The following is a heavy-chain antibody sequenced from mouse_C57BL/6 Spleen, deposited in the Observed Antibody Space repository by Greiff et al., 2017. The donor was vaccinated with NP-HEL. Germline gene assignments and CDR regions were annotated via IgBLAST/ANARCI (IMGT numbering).Heavy chain of an antibody. CDR2: INPNNGGT. J-gene: IGHJ3*01. Sequence: EVQLQQSGPELVKPGASVKISCKASGYTFTDYYMNWVKQSHGKSLEWIGDINPNNGGTSYNQKFKGKATLTVDKSSSTAYMEIRSLTSEDSAVYYCAPIYYDGSSPAWFAYWGQGTLVTVSA. CDR3: APIYYDGSSPAWFAY. CDR1: GYTFTDYY. D-gene: IGHD1-1*01. V-gene: IGHV1-26*01.